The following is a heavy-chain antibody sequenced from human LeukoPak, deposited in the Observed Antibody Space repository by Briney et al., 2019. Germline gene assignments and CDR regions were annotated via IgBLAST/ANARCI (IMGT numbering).Heavy chain of an antibody. CDR2: IRSKTNNYAT. V-gene: IGHV3-73*01. Sequence: GGSLRLSCAASGFTFSGSAMHWVRQASGKGLEWVGRIRSKTNNYATAYAASVKDRFTISRDDSTNTAYLQMDSLKTEDTAVYYCVRHAASGGSGVDHWGQGTLVTVSS. CDR1: GFTFSGSA. D-gene: IGHD3-10*01. CDR3: VRHAASGGSGVDH. J-gene: IGHJ4*02.